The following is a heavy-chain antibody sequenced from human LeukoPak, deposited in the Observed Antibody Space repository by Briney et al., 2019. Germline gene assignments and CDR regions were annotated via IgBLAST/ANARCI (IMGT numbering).Heavy chain of an antibody. Sequence: GGSLRLSCAASGFTFNNYAMSWVRQAPGKGLEWVSGISGSGGSTYYADYVKGRFTISRDNAKSTLYLQMNSLRAEDTAVYYCTRVGYCATTSCRTAFDIWGQGTVVTVSS. J-gene: IGHJ3*02. CDR3: TRVGYCATTSCRTAFDI. CDR1: GFTFNNYA. CDR2: ISGSGGST. D-gene: IGHD2-2*01. V-gene: IGHV3-23*01.